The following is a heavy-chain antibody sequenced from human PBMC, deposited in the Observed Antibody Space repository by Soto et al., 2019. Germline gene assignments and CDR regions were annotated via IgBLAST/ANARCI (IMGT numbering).Heavy chain of an antibody. J-gene: IGHJ4*02. CDR3: AKNLEYYDSGGYSN. CDR1: GVTFINYA. V-gene: IGHV3-23*01. CDR2: ISGSGGGT. D-gene: IGHD3-22*01. Sequence: GGFLRLSCAASGVTFINYAMSWVRQAPGKGLGWVSAISGSGGGTYYADSVKGRFTISRDNSKNTLYLQMNSLRAEDTALYYCAKNLEYYDSGGYSNWGQGTLVTVSS.